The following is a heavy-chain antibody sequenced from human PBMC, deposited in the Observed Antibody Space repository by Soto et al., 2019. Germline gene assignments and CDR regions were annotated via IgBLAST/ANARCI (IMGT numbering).Heavy chain of an antibody. Sequence: PSETLSLPCTVSGGSVSSRSYHWRWIRQTPGKCLEWIGFISYSGSTYYSLSLKSRVTISVDTSKNQFSLNLSFVTAADTAVFFFDDIGTIAAGLYYLDV. CDR3: DDIGTIAAGLYYLDV. CDR1: GGSVSSRSYH. V-gene: IGHV4-30-4*01. J-gene: IGHJ6*03. D-gene: IGHD6-6*01. CDR2: ISYSGST.